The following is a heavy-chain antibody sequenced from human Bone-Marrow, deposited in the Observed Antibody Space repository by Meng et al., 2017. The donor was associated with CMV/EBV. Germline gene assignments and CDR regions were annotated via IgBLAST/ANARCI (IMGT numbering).Heavy chain of an antibody. V-gene: IGHV3-74*01. CDR1: GFTFSSYW. Sequence: GESLKISCAASGFTFSSYWMHWVRQAPGKGLVWDSRVNSDESITSYADSVKGRFTVSRDNAKNTLYLQMSSLRAEDTAVYYCLRCTNTNCYDYWGQGTLVTVSS. CDR3: LRCTNTNCYDY. J-gene: IGHJ4*02. D-gene: IGHD2-8*01. CDR2: VNSDESIT.